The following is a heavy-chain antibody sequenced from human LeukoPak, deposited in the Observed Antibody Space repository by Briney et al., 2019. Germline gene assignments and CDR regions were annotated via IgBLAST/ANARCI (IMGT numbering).Heavy chain of an antibody. CDR2: IYPGDSDP. D-gene: IGHD3-22*01. V-gene: IGHV5-51*01. CDR3: PRVHDSSGYYWYFDL. J-gene: IGHJ2*01. Sequence: GKSLKISCKGSGYRFNTYWIAWVRQMPGKGLEWMGIIYPGDSDPRYRPSFQGQANISDDKSISTAYLQWNSLKASDTAMYYCPRVHDSSGYYWYFDLWGRGTLVTVSS. CDR1: GYRFNTYW.